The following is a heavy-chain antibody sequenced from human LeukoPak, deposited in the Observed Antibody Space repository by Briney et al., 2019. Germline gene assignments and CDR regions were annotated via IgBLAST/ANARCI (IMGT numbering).Heavy chain of an antibody. D-gene: IGHD6-19*01. Sequence: GASLQISCKGSGYGFTSYWIGWVRQMPGKGLEWMGIIYPGDSDTRYSPSFQGQVTISADKSISTAYLQWSSLKASDTAMYYCARRSSGWYLDYWGQGTLVTVSS. CDR1: GYGFTSYW. CDR3: ARRSSGWYLDY. CDR2: IYPGDSDT. J-gene: IGHJ4*02. V-gene: IGHV5-51*01.